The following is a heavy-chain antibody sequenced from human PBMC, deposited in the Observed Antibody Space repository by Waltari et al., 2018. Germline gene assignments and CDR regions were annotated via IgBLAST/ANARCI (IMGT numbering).Heavy chain of an antibody. CDR2: INHRGST. V-gene: IGHV4-34*01. Sequence: QVQLQQWGAGLLKPSETLSLTCPVYGGSFRGYYWSWIRQPPGKGLEWIGEINHRGSTNSNPVLKSRVTISVDTSKNQSSLKLSSVTAADTAVDYCARTVPAAIRGTWGYYGMDVWGQGTTVTVSS. J-gene: IGHJ6*02. D-gene: IGHD2-2*02. CDR1: GGSFRGYY. CDR3: ARTVPAAIRGTWGYYGMDV.